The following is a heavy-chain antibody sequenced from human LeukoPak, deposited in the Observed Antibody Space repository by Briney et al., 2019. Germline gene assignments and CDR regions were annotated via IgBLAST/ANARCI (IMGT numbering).Heavy chain of an antibody. CDR1: GYTFTDYY. Sequence: ASVKVSCKASGYTFTDYYVHWVRQAPGQGLEWMGRIDPDSGGTHYPRKFQGRVTMTRDTSISTAYMELSRLRSDDTAVYYCAREYYDSSGRKHAFENWGQGTLVTVSS. D-gene: IGHD3-22*01. V-gene: IGHV1-2*02. J-gene: IGHJ3*02. CDR3: AREYYDSSGRKHAFEN. CDR2: IDPDSGGT.